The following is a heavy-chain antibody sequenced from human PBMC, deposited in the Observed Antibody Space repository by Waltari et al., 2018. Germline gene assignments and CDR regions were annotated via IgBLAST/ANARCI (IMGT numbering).Heavy chain of an antibody. Sequence: QVHLVQSGAEVKKPGASVKVSCKASGYTFTGYYIQWVRRAPGQGREWMGRINPNSGETNYEQKLQGRVTLTRKTSINTAYMELSSLKSDDTAVYYCARDLGSDYGNRDYWGQGTLVTVPS. V-gene: IGHV1-2*06. D-gene: IGHD4-17*01. CDR2: INPNSGET. J-gene: IGHJ4*02. CDR1: GYTFTGYY. CDR3: ARDLGSDYGNRDY.